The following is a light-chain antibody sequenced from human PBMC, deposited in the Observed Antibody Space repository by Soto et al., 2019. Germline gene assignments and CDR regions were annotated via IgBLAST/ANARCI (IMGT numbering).Light chain of an antibody. CDR3: SSYRSSNPET. Sequence: QSALTQPASVSGSPGQSITISCTGTNSDVCGYNYVCWYQQQPGKAPKLIIYDVSNRPAGVSYRFSGSRSGNTASLTISGLQTEAEAYYFCSSYRSSNPETFGGGTKLTVL. J-gene: IGLJ2*01. CDR2: DVS. V-gene: IGLV2-14*01. CDR1: NSDVCGYNY.